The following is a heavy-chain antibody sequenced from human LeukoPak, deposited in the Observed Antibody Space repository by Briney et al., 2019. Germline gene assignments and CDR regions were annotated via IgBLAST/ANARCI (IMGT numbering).Heavy chain of an antibody. Sequence: GGSLRLSCAASGFTFSSYSMNWVRQAPGKGLEWVSSISSSSSYIYYADSVKGRFTISRDNAKNSLYLQMNSLRAEDTAVYYCAKGRLDLGIIVVVPAAGEDAFDIWGQGTMVTVSS. D-gene: IGHD2-2*01. CDR3: AKGRLDLGIIVVVPAAGEDAFDI. CDR2: ISSSSSYI. CDR1: GFTFSSYS. V-gene: IGHV3-21*04. J-gene: IGHJ3*02.